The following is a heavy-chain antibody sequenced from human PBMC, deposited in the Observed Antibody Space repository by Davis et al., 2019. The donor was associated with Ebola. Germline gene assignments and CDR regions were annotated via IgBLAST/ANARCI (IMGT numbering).Heavy chain of an antibody. Sequence: GESLKISCAASGFTFSNAWMSWVRQAPGKGLEWVANIKQDGSEKYYVDSVRGRFTISRDNAKNSLYLQMNSLRAEDTAVYYCARGPTATAISYYFDYWGQGTLVTVSS. J-gene: IGHJ4*02. D-gene: IGHD2-21*02. CDR1: GFTFSNAW. V-gene: IGHV3-7*03. CDR3: ARGPTATAISYYFDY. CDR2: IKQDGSEK.